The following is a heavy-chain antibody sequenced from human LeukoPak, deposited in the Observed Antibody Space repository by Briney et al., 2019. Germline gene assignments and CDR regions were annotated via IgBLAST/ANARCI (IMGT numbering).Heavy chain of an antibody. D-gene: IGHD7-27*01. J-gene: IGHJ4*02. V-gene: IGHV1-8*01. Sequence: ASVKVSCKASGYTFTSHDINWVRQATGQGLGWMGWKSPNSGDTGYAQKFQGRVTMTSDSSISTAYMELSSLRSEDTAIYYCVRTPPNWGFDYWGQGTLVTVSS. CDR1: GYTFTSHD. CDR3: VRTPPNWGFDY. CDR2: KSPNSGDT.